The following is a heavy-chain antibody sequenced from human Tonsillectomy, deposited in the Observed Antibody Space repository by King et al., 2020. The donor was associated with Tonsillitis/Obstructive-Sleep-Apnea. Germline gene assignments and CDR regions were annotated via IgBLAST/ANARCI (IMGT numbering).Heavy chain of an antibody. CDR2: IYWDDAK. J-gene: IGHJ4*02. Sequence: TLQESGPTLVKPTQTLTLTCTFSGFSLGTSGVGVGWIRQPPGKALEWLALIYWDDAKRYSPSLKSRLTITKDTSKNQVVLTMTNMDPVDTAAYYCAHRRDHKRAFDYWGQGSLVTVSS. V-gene: IGHV2-5*02. CDR1: GFSLGTSGVG. D-gene: IGHD1-14*01. CDR3: AHRRDHKRAFDY.